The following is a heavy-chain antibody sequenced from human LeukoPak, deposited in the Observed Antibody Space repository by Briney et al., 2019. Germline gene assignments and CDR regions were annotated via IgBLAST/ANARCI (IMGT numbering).Heavy chain of an antibody. V-gene: IGHV1-2*06. J-gene: IGHJ6*02. CDR1: GYTCTGYY. CDR3: ARINYYGSGAYYYGMDV. Sequence: GASVKVSCKASGYTCTGYYMHWVRQAPGQGLEWMGRINPNSGGTNYAQKFQGRVTMTRDTSISTAYMELSRLRSDDTAVYYCARINYYGSGAYYYGMDVWGQGTTVTVSS. D-gene: IGHD3-10*01. CDR2: INPNSGGT.